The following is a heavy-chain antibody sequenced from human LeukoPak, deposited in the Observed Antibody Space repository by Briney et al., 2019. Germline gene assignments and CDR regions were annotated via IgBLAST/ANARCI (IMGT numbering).Heavy chain of an antibody. Sequence: ASVKVSCKASGGTFSSHTINWVRQAPGKGLEWMGGFDPEDGETIYAQKFQGRVTMTEDTSTDTAYMELSSLRSEDTAVYYCATVHRGDYYYGMDVWGQGTTVTVSS. J-gene: IGHJ6*02. CDR2: FDPEDGET. CDR3: ATVHRGDYYYGMDV. D-gene: IGHD1-14*01. V-gene: IGHV1-24*01. CDR1: GGTFSSHT.